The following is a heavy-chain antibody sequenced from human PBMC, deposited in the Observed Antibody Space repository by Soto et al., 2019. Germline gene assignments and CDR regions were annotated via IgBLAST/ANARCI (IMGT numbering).Heavy chain of an antibody. CDR1: GLTFSDSA. D-gene: IGHD2-2*01. CDR3: AADPYCSSTRCNSYYYYGMDV. Sequence: SVKVSCRASGLTFSDSAMQWDRRARGQRLEWIGWIVVGSGNTNYAQKFQERVTITRDMSTSTAYMELSSLRSEDTAVYYCAADPYCSSTRCNSYYYYGMDVWGQGTTVTVSS. CDR2: IVVGSGNT. J-gene: IGHJ6*02. V-gene: IGHV1-58*02.